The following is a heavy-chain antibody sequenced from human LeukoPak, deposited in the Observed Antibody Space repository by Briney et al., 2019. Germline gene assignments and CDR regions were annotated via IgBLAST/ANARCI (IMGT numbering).Heavy chain of an antibody. CDR2: IHASGST. CDR1: GGSISSYH. Sequence: PSETLSLTCTVSGGSISSYHWSWIRQPAGEGLEWIGRIHASGSTSYSPSVERRVTISVDKSKNQFSLKLSSVTAADTAVYFCARGKGHYYGSGSYPFDFWGQGTLVIVSS. V-gene: IGHV4-4*07. CDR3: ARGKGHYYGSGSYPFDF. D-gene: IGHD3-10*01. J-gene: IGHJ4*02.